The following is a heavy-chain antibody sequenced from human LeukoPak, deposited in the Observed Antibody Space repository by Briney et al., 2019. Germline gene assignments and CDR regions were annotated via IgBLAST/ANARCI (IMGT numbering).Heavy chain of an antibody. D-gene: IGHD2-15*01. Sequence: PGGSLRLSCAASGFTFSSYNMNWVRQAPGKGLEWVSSISSSSSYIYYADSVKGRFTISRDNAKNSLYLQMNSLRAEDTAVYYCARVSRYCSGASCSDFDYWGQGALVTVSS. CDR2: ISSSSSYI. CDR3: ARVSRYCSGASCSDFDY. CDR1: GFTFSSYN. V-gene: IGHV3-21*01. J-gene: IGHJ4*02.